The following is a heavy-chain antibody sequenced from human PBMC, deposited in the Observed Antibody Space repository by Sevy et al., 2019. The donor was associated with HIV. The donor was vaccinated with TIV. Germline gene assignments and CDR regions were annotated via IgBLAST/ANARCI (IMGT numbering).Heavy chain of an antibody. Sequence: SETLSLTCTVSGGSISSSSYYWGWIRQPPGKGLEWIRRIYYSGGTYYNPSLKSRVTISVDTSKNQFSLKLSSVTAADTAVYYCARLHCDSSGYFPGGAFDIWGQGTMVTVSS. CDR2: IYYSGGT. J-gene: IGHJ3*02. V-gene: IGHV4-39*01. CDR3: ARLHCDSSGYFPGGAFDI. D-gene: IGHD3-22*01. CDR1: GGSISSSSYY.